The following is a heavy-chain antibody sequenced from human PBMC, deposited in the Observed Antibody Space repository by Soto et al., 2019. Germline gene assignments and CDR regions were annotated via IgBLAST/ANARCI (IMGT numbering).Heavy chain of an antibody. CDR2: ISYSGST. Sequence: QVQLVQSGAEVKKPGASVKVSCKASGYTFTGYYMHWVRQAPGQGLEWIGYISYSGSTKYNSSLKSRVTISIDTSTNQFSLRLSSVTAADTAVYYCASLKVGMLAYWGQGTLVSVSS. CDR1: GYTFTGYY. CDR3: ASLKVGMLAY. V-gene: IGHV1-2*02. D-gene: IGHD2-8*01. J-gene: IGHJ4*02.